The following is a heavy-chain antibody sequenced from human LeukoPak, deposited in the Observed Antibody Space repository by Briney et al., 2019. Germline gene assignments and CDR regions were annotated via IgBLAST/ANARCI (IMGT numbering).Heavy chain of an antibody. CDR3: AKSFQLLTPRKLDAFDI. CDR2: IKQDGSEK. V-gene: IGHV3-7*03. D-gene: IGHD2-2*01. J-gene: IGHJ3*02. Sequence: GGSLRLSCAASGFTFSSYWMSWVRQAPGKGLEWVANIKQDGSEKYYVDSVKGRFTISRDNAKNSLYLQMNSLRAEDTAVYYCAKSFQLLTPRKLDAFDIWGQGTMVTVSS. CDR1: GFTFSSYW.